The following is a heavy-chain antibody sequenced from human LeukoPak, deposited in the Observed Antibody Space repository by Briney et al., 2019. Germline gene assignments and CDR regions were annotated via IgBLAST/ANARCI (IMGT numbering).Heavy chain of an antibody. CDR1: GFTFSSYA. CDR3: VKEARGEYYDTLTGYYSFDY. V-gene: IGHV3-64D*06. D-gene: IGHD3-9*01. CDR2: ISSNGGST. Sequence: PGGSLRLSCSASGFTFSSYAMHWVRQAPGKGLEYVSAISSNGGSTYYADSVEGRFTISRDNSKNTLYLQMSSLRAEDTAVYYCVKEARGEYYDTLTGYYSFDYWGQETLVTVSS. J-gene: IGHJ4*02.